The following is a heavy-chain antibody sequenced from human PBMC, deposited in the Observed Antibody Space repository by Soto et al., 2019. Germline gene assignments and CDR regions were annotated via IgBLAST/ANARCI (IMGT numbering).Heavy chain of an antibody. V-gene: IGHV2-5*02. CDR1: GFSLSTSGVG. D-gene: IGHD2-21*02. CDR2: IYWDDDK. Sequence: QITLKESGPTLVKPTQTLTLTCTFSGFSLSTSGVGVGWIRQPPGKALEWLALIYWDDDKRYSPSLKSRLTTTKDTSKTQVVLTMTNRDPVDTATYYCAHSLGVVTPGWWFDPWGQGTLVTVSS. J-gene: IGHJ5*02. CDR3: AHSLGVVTPGWWFDP.